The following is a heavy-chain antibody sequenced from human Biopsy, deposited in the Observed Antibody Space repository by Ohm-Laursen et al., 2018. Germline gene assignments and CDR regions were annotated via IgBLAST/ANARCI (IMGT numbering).Heavy chain of an antibody. CDR1: GGSISIGGSY. CDR2: IYYNGNT. Sequence: PSQTLSLTCIVSGGSISIGGSYWSWIRQHPGKGLEWIGYIYYNGNTNYNPSLKSRVSMSVDTSKNQFSLKLSSVTVADTAVYFCARDRGQNYFDYWGQGIPVTVSS. J-gene: IGHJ4*02. CDR3: ARDRGQNYFDY. V-gene: IGHV4-31*03.